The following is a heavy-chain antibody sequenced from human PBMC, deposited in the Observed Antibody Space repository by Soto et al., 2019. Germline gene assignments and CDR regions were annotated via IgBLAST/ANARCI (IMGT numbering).Heavy chain of an antibody. CDR3: ATLWFGEGNY. CDR2: IYYSGST. Sequence: QLQLQESGPGLVKPSETLSLTCTVSGGSISSSRYYWGWIRQPPGKGLEWIGSIYYSGSTYYNPSLKSRVTISVDTSKNQFSLKLSSVTAADTAVYYCATLWFGEGNYWGQGTLVTVSS. CDR1: GGSISSSRYY. D-gene: IGHD3-10*01. V-gene: IGHV4-39*01. J-gene: IGHJ4*02.